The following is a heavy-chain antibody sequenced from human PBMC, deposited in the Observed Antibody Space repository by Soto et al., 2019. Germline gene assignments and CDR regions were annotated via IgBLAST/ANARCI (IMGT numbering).Heavy chain of an antibody. CDR1: GFSFTGYY. Sequence: ASVKVSCKASGFSFTGYYIHWLRQAPGQGLEWVGWINAHSGGTEYAQRFQGRVTMNRDTSIGTAYMELRGLTSDDTAEYYCAKGGAIVAAGTRVYLYNAMDVWGQGTTVTVSS. D-gene: IGHD1-26*01. CDR3: AKGGAIVAAGTRVYLYNAMDV. V-gene: IGHV1-2*02. J-gene: IGHJ6*02. CDR2: INAHSGGT.